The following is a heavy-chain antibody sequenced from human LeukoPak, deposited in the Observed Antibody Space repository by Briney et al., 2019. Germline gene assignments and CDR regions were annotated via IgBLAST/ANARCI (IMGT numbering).Heavy chain of an antibody. J-gene: IGHJ4*02. CDR1: GYTFTSYY. CDR3: ARSAGKFHKIDY. V-gene: IGHV1-46*03. Sequence: ASVKVSCKASGYTFTSYYMHWVRQAPGQGLEWMGIINPSGGSTSYAQKFQGRVTMTRDTSTSTVYMELSSPRSEDTAVYYCARSAGKFHKIDYWGQGTLVTVSS. D-gene: IGHD6-13*01. CDR2: INPSGGST.